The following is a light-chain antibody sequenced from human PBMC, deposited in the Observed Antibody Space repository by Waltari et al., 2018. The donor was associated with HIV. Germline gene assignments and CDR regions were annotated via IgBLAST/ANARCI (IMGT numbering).Light chain of an antibody. CDR2: RNRDGRH. V-gene: IGLV4-69*01. J-gene: IGLJ2*01. Sequence: QVVLTQPPSASASLGASVKLTCTLSSGHINYVIAWHQQQPKKGPRFLMKRNRDGRHSKGDGIPDRFSGSSSGAERYLTISSLQSEDEGDYFCQTWGTGIQVFGGGTRLTVL. CDR1: SGHINYV. CDR3: QTWGTGIQV.